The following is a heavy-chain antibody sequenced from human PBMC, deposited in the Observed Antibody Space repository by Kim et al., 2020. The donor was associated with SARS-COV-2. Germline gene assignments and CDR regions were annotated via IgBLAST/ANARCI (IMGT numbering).Heavy chain of an antibody. CDR1: GFTFSSYG. Sequence: GGSLRLSCAASGFTFSSYGMHWVRQAPGKGLEWVAVISYDGSNKYYADSVKGRFTISRDNSKNTLYLQMNSLRAEDTAVYYCANGSSSVLLWFGAFDIWGQGTMVTVSS. CDR2: ISYDGSNK. CDR3: ANGSSSVLLWFGAFDI. J-gene: IGHJ3*02. V-gene: IGHV3-30*18. D-gene: IGHD3-10*01.